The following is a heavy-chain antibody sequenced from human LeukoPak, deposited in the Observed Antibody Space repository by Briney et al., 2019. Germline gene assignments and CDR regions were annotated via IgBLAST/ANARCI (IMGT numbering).Heavy chain of an antibody. V-gene: IGHV1-18*01. CDR3: ARGSYDYVWGSYHRGFDY. CDR2: ISAYNGNT. Sequence: ASVKVSCKASGYTFTSYGISWVRQAPGQGLEWMGWISAYNGNTNYAQKLQGRVTMTTDTSTSTAYMELRSLRSDDTAVYYCARGSYDYVWGSYHRGFDYWGQGTLVTVSS. CDR1: GYTFTSYG. J-gene: IGHJ4*02. D-gene: IGHD3-16*01.